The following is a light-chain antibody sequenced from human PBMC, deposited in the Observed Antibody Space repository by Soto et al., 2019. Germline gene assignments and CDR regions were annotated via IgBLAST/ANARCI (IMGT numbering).Light chain of an antibody. Sequence: IQMSQSQYSVSASVGDRVTITCRASQGIGARLAWYQQRPGKVPRLGVYFASTLPSGVPSRFSASGSGGEFILAIYPLQGEPCVHCCCLLT. CDR2: FAS. CDR1: QGIGAR. J-gene: IGKJ4*01. V-gene: IGKV1-12*01. CDR3: LLT.